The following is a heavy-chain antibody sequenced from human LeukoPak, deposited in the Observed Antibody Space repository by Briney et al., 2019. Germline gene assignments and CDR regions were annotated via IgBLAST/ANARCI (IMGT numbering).Heavy chain of an antibody. CDR2: ISSSSSYI. D-gene: IGHD3-9*01. CDR1: GFTFSSYS. Sequence: GGSLRLSCAASGFTFSSYSMNWVRQAPGKGLEWVSSISSSSSYIYYADSVKGRFTISRDNAKNSLYLQMNSLRAEDTAVYYCASPLRYFDWSHDIWGQGTMVTVSS. CDR3: ASPLRYFDWSHDI. J-gene: IGHJ3*02. V-gene: IGHV3-21*01.